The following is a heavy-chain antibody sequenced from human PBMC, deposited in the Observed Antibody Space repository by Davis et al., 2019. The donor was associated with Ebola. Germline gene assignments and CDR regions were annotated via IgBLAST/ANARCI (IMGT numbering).Heavy chain of an antibody. CDR1: GFTFSQYN. CDR3: ARDGTGWYPGDY. V-gene: IGHV3-48*01. Sequence: GESLKISCAASGFTFSQYNINWVRQAPGKGLEWISHITSGSHLMFYADSVKGRFTVSRDNAKNTLYLQVNSLRPDDTAVYYCARDGTGWYPGDYWGQGTLVTVSS. D-gene: IGHD6-19*01. J-gene: IGHJ4*02. CDR2: ITSGSHLM.